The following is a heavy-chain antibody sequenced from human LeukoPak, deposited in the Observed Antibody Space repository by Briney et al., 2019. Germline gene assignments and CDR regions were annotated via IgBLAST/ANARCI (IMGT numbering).Heavy chain of an antibody. J-gene: IGHJ6*02. Sequence: SQTLSLACAISGDSVSSNSAAWNWIRQSPSRGLEWLGRTYYRPKWYNDYAVSVKSRITINPDTSKNQFSLQLNSVTPEDTAVYYCARDRGSSSWSLYHHYYYYGMDVWGQGTTVTVSS. CDR1: GDSVSSNSAA. CDR2: TYYRPKWYN. CDR3: ARDRGSSSWSLYHHYYYYGMDV. D-gene: IGHD6-13*01. V-gene: IGHV6-1*01.